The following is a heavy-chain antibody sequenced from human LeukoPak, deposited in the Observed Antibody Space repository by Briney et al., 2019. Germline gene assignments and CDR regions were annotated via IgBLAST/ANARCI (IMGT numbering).Heavy chain of an antibody. CDR3: ARFAAGGSYYYYMDV. V-gene: IGHV3-49*03. CDR1: GFTFGDYA. Sequence: GGSLRLSCTASGFTFGDYALSWFRQAPGKGLEWVGFIRSKAYGGTTEYAASVKGRFTISRDNAKNSLYLQMNSLRADDTAVYYCARFAAGGSYYYYMDVWGKGTTVTVSS. J-gene: IGHJ6*03. D-gene: IGHD6-25*01. CDR2: IRSKAYGGTT.